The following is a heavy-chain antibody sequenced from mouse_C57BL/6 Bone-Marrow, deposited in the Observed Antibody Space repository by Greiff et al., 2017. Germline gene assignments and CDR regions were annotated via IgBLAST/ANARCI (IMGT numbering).Heavy chain of an antibody. CDR1: GYTFTDYE. V-gene: IGHV1-15*01. CDR2: IDPETGGT. J-gene: IGHJ1*03. D-gene: IGHD2-1*01. CDR3: TRGGYYGNYEYFDV. Sequence: VQLVESGAELVRPGASVTLSCKASGYTFTDYEMHWVKQTPVHGLAWIGAIDPETGGTAYTHKFKGKAILTADKSSSTAYMELRSLTSEDSAVYYCTRGGYYGNYEYFDVWGTGTTVTVSS.